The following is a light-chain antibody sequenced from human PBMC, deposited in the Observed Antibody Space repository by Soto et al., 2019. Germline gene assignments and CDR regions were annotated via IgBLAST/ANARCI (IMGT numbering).Light chain of an antibody. V-gene: IGLV2-8*01. CDR3: SSYAGSNSVI. Sequence: QSVLTQPPSASGSPGQSVTISCTGTSSDVGDYNYVSWYQQHPGKAPKLMIYGVSKRPSGVPDRFSGSKSGNTASLTVSGLQAEDDADYYCSSYAGSNSVIFGGGTKVTVL. J-gene: IGLJ2*01. CDR1: SSDVGDYNY. CDR2: GVS.